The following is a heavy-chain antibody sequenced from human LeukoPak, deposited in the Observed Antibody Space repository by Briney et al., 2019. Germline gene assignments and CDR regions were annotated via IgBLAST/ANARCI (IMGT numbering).Heavy chain of an antibody. D-gene: IGHD3-10*01. V-gene: IGHV4-59*08. CDR2: FDYSGST. J-gene: IGHJ3*02. CDR3: ARHGSGTYYNSYGAFDI. Sequence: SETLSLTCTVSGDSISNHYWSWIRQPPGKGLEWIGYFDYSGSTSYNPSLKSRVAISLDTSKNQFSLKLRSVTAADTAVYYCARHGSGTYYNSYGAFDIWGQGTMVTVSS. CDR1: GDSISNHY.